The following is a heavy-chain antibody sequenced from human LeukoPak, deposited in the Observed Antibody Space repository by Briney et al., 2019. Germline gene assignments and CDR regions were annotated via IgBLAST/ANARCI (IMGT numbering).Heavy chain of an antibody. V-gene: IGHV3-20*01. CDR3: ARAQGMYYYDSSGYDYFDY. CDR1: GFTFDDYG. CDR2: INWNGGST. D-gene: IGHD3-22*01. Sequence: PGGPLRLSCAASGFTFDDYGMSWVRQAPGKGLEWVSGINWNGGSTGYADSVKGRFTISRDNAKNSLYLQMNSLRAEDTALYHCARAQGMYYYDSSGYDYFDYWGQGTLVTVSS. J-gene: IGHJ4*02.